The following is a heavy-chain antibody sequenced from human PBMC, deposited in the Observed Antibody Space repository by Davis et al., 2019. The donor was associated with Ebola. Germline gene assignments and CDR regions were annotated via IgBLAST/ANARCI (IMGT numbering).Heavy chain of an antibody. V-gene: IGHV3-33*01. CDR1: GFTFTDYG. Sequence: GESLKISCAASGFTFTDYGIHWVRQAPGKGLEGVSIIWYDGSRRDYADSVKGRFTISRDDSKNTVYLQMNSLRAEDTAVYYCARVHAGQLLMYWGQGTLVTVSS. D-gene: IGHD3-10*01. CDR2: IWYDGSRR. CDR3: ARVHAGQLLMY. J-gene: IGHJ4*02.